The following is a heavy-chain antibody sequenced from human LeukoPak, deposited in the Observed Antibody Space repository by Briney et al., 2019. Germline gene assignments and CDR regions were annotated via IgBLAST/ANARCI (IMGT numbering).Heavy chain of an antibody. CDR2: IYYSGST. D-gene: IGHD4-17*01. J-gene: IGHJ4*02. V-gene: IGHV4-59*12. CDR3: ARARGTVTKGGYFDY. Sequence: SETLSLTCTVSGGSISSYYWSWIRQPPGKGLEWIGYIYYSGSTNYNPSLKSRVTISVDTSKNQFSLKLSSVTAADTAVYYCARARGTVTKGGYFDYWGQGTLVTVSS. CDR1: GGSISSYY.